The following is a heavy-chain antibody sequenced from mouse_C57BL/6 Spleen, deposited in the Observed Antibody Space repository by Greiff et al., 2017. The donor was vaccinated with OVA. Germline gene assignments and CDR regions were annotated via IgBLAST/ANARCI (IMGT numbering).Heavy chain of an antibody. D-gene: IGHD4-1*01. CDR2: IDPSDSYT. CDR1: GYTFTSYW. CDR3: ARGTNWDAYFDY. Sequence: QVQLKQPGAELVMPGASVKLSCKASGYTFTSYWMHWVKQRPGQGLEWIGEIDPSDSYTNYNQKFKGKSTLTVDKSSSTAYMQLSSLTSEDSAVYYCARGTNWDAYFDYWGQGTTLTVSS. J-gene: IGHJ2*01. V-gene: IGHV1-69*01.